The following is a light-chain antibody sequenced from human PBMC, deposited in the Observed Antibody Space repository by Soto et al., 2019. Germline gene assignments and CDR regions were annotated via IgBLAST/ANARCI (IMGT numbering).Light chain of an antibody. J-gene: IGKJ4*01. V-gene: IGKV4-1*01. CDR3: QQHYRAPLT. CDR2: WAS. Sequence: DTVMTQSPDSLAVSLGERATINCKSSQSILYSSKNKNYLAWYQQKPGQPPKLLIYWASTRESGVPDRFTGSGSVTEFTLTITNPQAEDAAVYYCQQHYRAPLTFGGGTRVEI. CDR1: QSILYSSKNKNY.